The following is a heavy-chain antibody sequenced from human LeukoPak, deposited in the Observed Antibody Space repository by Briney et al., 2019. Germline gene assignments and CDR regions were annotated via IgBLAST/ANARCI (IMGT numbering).Heavy chain of an antibody. CDR3: ARPRGSSGQYFFDY. D-gene: IGHD3-22*01. J-gene: IGHJ4*02. CDR2: ITGSGGNT. CDR1: GFTFSSSA. V-gene: IGHV3-23*01. Sequence: GGSPRLSCAASGFTFSSSAMTWVRQAPGKGPEWVSTITGSGGNTYYADSVKGQFSISRDNSKNTLYLQMNSLRAEDTVVYYCARPRGSSGQYFFDYWGQGTLVTVSS.